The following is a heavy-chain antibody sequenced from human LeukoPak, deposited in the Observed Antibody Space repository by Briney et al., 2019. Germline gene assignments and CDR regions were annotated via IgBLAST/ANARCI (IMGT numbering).Heavy chain of an antibody. D-gene: IGHD3-22*01. J-gene: IGHJ5*02. CDR3: ARSVDYYDSSGYHSYNWFDP. V-gene: IGHV5-51*01. CDR2: IYPGDSDT. Sequence: GESLKISCKGSGYSFTSYWIGWVRQMPGKGLEWMGIIYPGDSDTRYSPSFQGQVTISADKSISTAYLQWSSLKASDTAMYYCARSVDYYDSSGYHSYNWFDPWGQGTLVTVSS. CDR1: GYSFTSYW.